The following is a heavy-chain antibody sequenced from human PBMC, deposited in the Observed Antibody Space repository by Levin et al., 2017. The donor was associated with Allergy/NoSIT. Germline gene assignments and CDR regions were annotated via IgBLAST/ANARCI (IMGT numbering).Heavy chain of an antibody. CDR2: MSNDGNNI. J-gene: IGHJ4*02. D-gene: IGHD3-9*01. CDR1: GFTFNTYA. Sequence: GGSLRLSCVASGFTFNTYAMHWVRQAPGKGLEWVALMSNDGNNIYYADYGKGRFTISRDNSKNTLYLQLSGLRPEDTAVYYCTRDLRKFRYSDYWGQGALVTVSS. CDR3: TRDLRKFRYSDY. V-gene: IGHV3-30-3*01.